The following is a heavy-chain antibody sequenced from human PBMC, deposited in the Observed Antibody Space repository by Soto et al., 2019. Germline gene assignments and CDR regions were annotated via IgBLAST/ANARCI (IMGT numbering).Heavy chain of an antibody. CDR3: AREGLGLRRDFDY. CDR2: IIPIFGTA. CDR1: GGTFSSYA. Sequence: GASVKVSCKASGGTFSSYAISWVRQAPGQGLEWMGGIIPIFGTANYAQKFQGRVTITADESTSTAYMELSSLRSEDTAVYYCAREGLGLRRDFDYWGQGTPVTVSS. J-gene: IGHJ4*02. D-gene: IGHD4-17*01. V-gene: IGHV1-69*13.